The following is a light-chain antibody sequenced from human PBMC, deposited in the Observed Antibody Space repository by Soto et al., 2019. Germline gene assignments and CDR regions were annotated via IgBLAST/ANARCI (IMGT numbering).Light chain of an antibody. J-gene: IGKJ4*01. V-gene: IGKV3-15*01. Sequence: EIVMTQSPATLSVSPGDRATLSCRASQSVSSNLAWYQQKPGQAPRLLIYGASTRATGIPARFTGSGSGTEFTLTISSLQSEDFTVYYCQQYHDWPLTFGGGTKVEIK. CDR3: QQYHDWPLT. CDR2: GAS. CDR1: QSVSSN.